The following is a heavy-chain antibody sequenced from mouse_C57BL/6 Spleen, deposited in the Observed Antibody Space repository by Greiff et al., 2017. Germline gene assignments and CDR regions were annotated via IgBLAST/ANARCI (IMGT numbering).Heavy chain of an antibody. Sequence: VQLQQSGPELVKPGASVKISCKASGYAFSSSWMNWVKQRPGKGLEWIGRIYPGDGDTNYNGKFKGKDTLTADNSSSTAYMQLSSLTSEDSAVYFCARDYYGNYFDYWGQGTTLTVSS. V-gene: IGHV1-82*01. J-gene: IGHJ2*01. CDR1: GYAFSSSW. CDR3: ARDYYGNYFDY. D-gene: IGHD2-1*01. CDR2: IYPGDGDT.